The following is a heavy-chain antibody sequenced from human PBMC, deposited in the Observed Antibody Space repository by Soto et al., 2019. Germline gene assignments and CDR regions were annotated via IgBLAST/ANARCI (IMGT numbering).Heavy chain of an antibody. Sequence: PSETLSLTCTVSGGSISSYYWSWIRQPPGKGLEWIGYIYYSGSTNYNPSLKSRVTISVDTSKNQFSLKLSSVTAADTAVYYCARNHCSSTSCYSLDYYYGMDVWGQGTMVTVSS. V-gene: IGHV4-59*08. D-gene: IGHD2-2*01. CDR3: ARNHCSSTSCYSLDYYYGMDV. J-gene: IGHJ6*02. CDR1: GGSISSYY. CDR2: IYYSGST.